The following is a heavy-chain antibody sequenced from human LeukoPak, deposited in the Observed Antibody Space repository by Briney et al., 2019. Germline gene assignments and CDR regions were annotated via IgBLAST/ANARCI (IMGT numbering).Heavy chain of an antibody. D-gene: IGHD1-26*01. CDR1: GFTFSTYA. CDR3: AKAGPYSGSYHGDAFDI. V-gene: IGHV3-23*01. J-gene: IGHJ3*02. CDR2: ISVSGAST. Sequence: PGGSLRLSCAASGFTFSTYAMSWVRQAPGKGLEWVSGISVSGASTFYADSVKGRFTISRDTSKNTLYLQMNSLRAEDTAVYYCAKAGPYSGSYHGDAFDIWGQGTMVTVSS.